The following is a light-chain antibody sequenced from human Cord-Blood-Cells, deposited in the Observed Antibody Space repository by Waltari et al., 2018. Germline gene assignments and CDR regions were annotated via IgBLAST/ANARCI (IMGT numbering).Light chain of an antibody. CDR3: QQYYSTPIT. CDR2: AAS. J-gene: IGKJ5*01. CDR1: QGMSNS. Sequence: DIQMTQSPSSLSASVGDRVTITCRASQGMSNSLAWYQQKPGKAPKLLLYAASRLESGVPSRFSGSGSGTDYTLTISSLQPEDFATYYCQQYYSTPITFGQGTRLEIK. V-gene: IGKV1-NL1*01.